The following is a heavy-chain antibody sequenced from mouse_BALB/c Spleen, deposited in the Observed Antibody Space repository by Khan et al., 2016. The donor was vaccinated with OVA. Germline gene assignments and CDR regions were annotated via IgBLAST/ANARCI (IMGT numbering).Heavy chain of an antibody. CDR2: ISNFNGNT. D-gene: IGHD1-1*01. J-gene: IGHJ2*01. Sequence: QVQLKQPGPEVVRPGVSVKIPCKGSGYTFTDYAVHWVKQSHAKSPEWIGVISNFNGNTTYNQKSKGKATMTADKSSSTVYMALARLTSEDSAIYYCTRSGGYYGSYFDYWGQGTTLTVAS. CDR3: TRSGGYYGSYFDY. V-gene: IGHV1S137*01. CDR1: GYTFTDYA.